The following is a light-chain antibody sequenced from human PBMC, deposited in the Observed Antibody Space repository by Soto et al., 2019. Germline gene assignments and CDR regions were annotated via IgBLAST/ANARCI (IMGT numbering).Light chain of an antibody. Sequence: AIRMTQSPSSLSASTGDRVTITCRASQGISSYLAWYQQKPGKAPKLLIYAASTLQSGVPSRFSGSGSGTDFTLTISCLQSEDFATYYCQQYYSYPHTFGPGTKVYIK. CDR1: QGISSY. CDR3: QQYYSYPHT. J-gene: IGKJ3*01. CDR2: AAS. V-gene: IGKV1-8*01.